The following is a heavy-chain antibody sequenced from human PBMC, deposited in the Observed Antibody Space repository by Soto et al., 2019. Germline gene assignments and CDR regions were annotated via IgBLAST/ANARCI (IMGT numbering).Heavy chain of an antibody. D-gene: IGHD4-17*01. CDR3: ATDLAPRYGDYYFDY. Sequence: ASVKVSCKVSGYTLTELSMHWVRQAPGKGLEWMGGFDPEDGETIYAQKFQGRVTMTEDTSTDTAYMELSGLRSEDTAVYYCATDLAPRYGDYYFDYWGQGTLVTVSS. CDR2: FDPEDGET. J-gene: IGHJ4*02. V-gene: IGHV1-24*01. CDR1: GYTLTELS.